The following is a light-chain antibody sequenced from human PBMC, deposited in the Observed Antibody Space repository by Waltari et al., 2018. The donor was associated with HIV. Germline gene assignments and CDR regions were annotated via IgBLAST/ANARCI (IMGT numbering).Light chain of an antibody. J-gene: IGKJ2*01. CDR2: WAS. Sequence: DIVMTQSPDSLAVSLGERATVNCKSSQSVLYTSDNKNYLAWYQQKPGQPPKLLIYWASTRESGVPDRFSGSGSGTDFTLTISSLQAEDVAVYYCQHYGNFYSFGEGTKLEIK. CDR3: QHYGNFYS. CDR1: QSVLYTSDNKNY. V-gene: IGKV4-1*01.